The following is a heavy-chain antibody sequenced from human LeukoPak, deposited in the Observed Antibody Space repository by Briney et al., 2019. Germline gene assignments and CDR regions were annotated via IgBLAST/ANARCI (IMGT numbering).Heavy chain of an antibody. D-gene: IGHD6-6*01. CDR3: ARGGGSSSSDY. J-gene: IGHJ4*02. CDR1: GGSFSGYY. Sequence: SETLSLTCAVYGGSFSGYYWSWIRQPPGKGLEWIGEINHSGSTNYNPSLKSRVTISVDTSKNQFSLKLSSVTAADTAVYYCARGGGSSSSDYWGQGTLVTVSS. V-gene: IGHV4-34*01. CDR2: INHSGST.